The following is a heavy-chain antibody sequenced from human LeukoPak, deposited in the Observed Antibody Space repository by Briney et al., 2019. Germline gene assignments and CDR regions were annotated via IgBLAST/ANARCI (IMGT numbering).Heavy chain of an antibody. CDR3: ARYVWGSYPTFEDY. J-gene: IGHJ4*02. D-gene: IGHD3-16*02. CDR1: GGSISSYY. CDR2: IHTSGST. V-gene: IGHV4-59*10. Sequence: SXTLSLTCTVSGGSISSYYWRWIRQPAGKGLQWIGRIHTSGSTDYNPSLGSRVTISVDTSKNQFSLKLSSVTAADTAVYYCARYVWGSYPTFEDYWGQGTLVTVSS.